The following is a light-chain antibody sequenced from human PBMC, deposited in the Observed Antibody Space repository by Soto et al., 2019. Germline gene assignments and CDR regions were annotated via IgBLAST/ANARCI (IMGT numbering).Light chain of an antibody. V-gene: IGKV3D-15*01. CDR2: GAS. J-gene: IGKJ1*01. CDR1: QSVSSN. Sequence: IAFTQSPGTLTLSPGSIATLSCRASQSVSSNLAWYQQKPGQAPRLLIYGASARATGIPAKFSGSGSGTEFTLTISSLQSEDFAAYYCQQYNKCPRTFGQGTKVDIK. CDR3: QQYNKCPRT.